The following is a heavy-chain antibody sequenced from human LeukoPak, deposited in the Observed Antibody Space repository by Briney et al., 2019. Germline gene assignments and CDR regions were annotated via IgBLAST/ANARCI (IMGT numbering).Heavy chain of an antibody. V-gene: IGHV3-30-3*01. CDR2: ISYDGSNK. D-gene: IGHD5-12*01. Sequence: PGRSLRLSCAASGFTFSSYAMHWVRQAPGKGLEWVAVISYDGSNKYYADSVKGRFTISRDNSKNTLYLQMNSLRAEDTAVYYCAREVLRVWFDPWGQGTVVTVSS. CDR1: GFTFSSYA. CDR3: AREVLRVWFDP. J-gene: IGHJ5*02.